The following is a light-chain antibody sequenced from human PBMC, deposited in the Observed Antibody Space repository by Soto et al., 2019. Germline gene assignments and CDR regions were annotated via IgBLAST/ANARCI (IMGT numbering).Light chain of an antibody. CDR1: QSISRS. J-gene: IGKJ3*01. Sequence: DIQMTQSPSTLSASVGDRVTITCRASQSISRSLAWYQQKSGKAPKLLIYDASSLESGVPSRFSGSGFGTEFTLIISGLQPHDFATYYCQQYQSYFLTFGPGTTVDMK. CDR2: DAS. CDR3: QQYQSYFLT. V-gene: IGKV1-5*01.